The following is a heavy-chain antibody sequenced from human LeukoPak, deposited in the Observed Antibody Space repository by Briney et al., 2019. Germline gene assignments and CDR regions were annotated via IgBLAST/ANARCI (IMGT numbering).Heavy chain of an antibody. J-gene: IGHJ4*02. D-gene: IGHD2-15*01. CDR1: GYTFTSYY. CDR2: INPSGGRT. CDR3: ARDRDLYCSGGSCYAGYFDY. Sequence: ASVKVSCKASGYTFTSYYMHWVRQAPGQGLEWMGIINPSGGRTSYAQKFQGRVTMTRDTSTSTVYMELSSLRSEDTAVYYCARDRDLYCSGGSCYAGYFDYWGQGALVTVSS. V-gene: IGHV1-46*01.